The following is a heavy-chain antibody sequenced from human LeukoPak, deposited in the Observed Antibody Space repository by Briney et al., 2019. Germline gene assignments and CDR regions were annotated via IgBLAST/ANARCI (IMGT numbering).Heavy chain of an antibody. CDR1: GFTFSSYA. Sequence: GGSLRLSCAASGFTFSSYAMSWVRQAPGKGLEWVSSISSSSSYIYYADSVKGRFTISRDNAKNSLYLQMNSLRAEDTAVYYCARSMVRGVAYYFDYWGQGTLVTVSS. CDR2: ISSSSSYI. CDR3: ARSMVRGVAYYFDY. J-gene: IGHJ4*02. D-gene: IGHD3-10*01. V-gene: IGHV3-21*01.